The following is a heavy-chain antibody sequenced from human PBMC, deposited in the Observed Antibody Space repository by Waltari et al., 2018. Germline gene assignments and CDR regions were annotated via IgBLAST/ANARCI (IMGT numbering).Heavy chain of an antibody. CDR1: GYPFNDYG. V-gene: IGHV1-3*04. D-gene: IGHD1-1*01. J-gene: IGHJ4*02. CDR2: IKTSTGNT. CDR3: ARGGETWNRLETHFDY. Sequence: QVQLVQSGAEVKEPGASVKVSCKTFGYPFNDYGLHWVRQAPGQGLEWMGWIKTSTGNTKYSQKFQGRVTLNRDSSATTAYMDVSSPKSEDTAIYYCARGGETWNRLETHFDYWGQGTLVTVSS.